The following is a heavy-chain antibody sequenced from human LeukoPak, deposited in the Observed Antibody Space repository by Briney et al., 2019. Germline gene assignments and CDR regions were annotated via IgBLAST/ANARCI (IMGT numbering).Heavy chain of an antibody. Sequence: ASVKVSCKASGYTFTTYDISWVRQAPGQGLEWMGWISGYNDNTNYAQKFQGRVIMTTDTSTSTAYMELRSLRSDDTAVYYCARDGHFDWLLVLDFWGQGTLVTVSS. CDR3: ARDGHFDWLLVLDF. CDR1: GYTFTTYD. D-gene: IGHD3-9*01. V-gene: IGHV1-18*01. CDR2: ISGYNDNT. J-gene: IGHJ4*02.